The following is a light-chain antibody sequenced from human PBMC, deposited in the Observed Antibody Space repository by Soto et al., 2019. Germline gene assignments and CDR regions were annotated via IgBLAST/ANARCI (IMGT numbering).Light chain of an antibody. CDR3: HQYDNASQT. V-gene: IGKV3-20*01. CDR1: PIVASTY. Sequence: LLTPSPGTLSFSPVDIATLSCTASPIVASTYLAWYQQKPGQAPRLGIYGTSRRATGIPARLSGSGSGTELSLTISSLEPEDFAVYYCHQYDNASQTYGQGTKGDIK. J-gene: IGKJ2*01. CDR2: GTS.